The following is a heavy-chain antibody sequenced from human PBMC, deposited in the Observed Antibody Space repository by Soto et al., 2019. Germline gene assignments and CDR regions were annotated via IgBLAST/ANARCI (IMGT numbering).Heavy chain of an antibody. D-gene: IGHD3-10*01. CDR3: PRETYRSFYFDY. J-gene: IGHJ4*02. Sequence: GGSVRLSCAASGFTFTDYWTHWVRRAPGKGLVWVSRINSDGSRTSYAESVTGRFTISRDNANNTLYLQMNNLRVEDTALYYCPRETYRSFYFDYWGQGTLVTVSS. CDR1: GFTFTDYW. CDR2: INSDGSRT. V-gene: IGHV3-74*01.